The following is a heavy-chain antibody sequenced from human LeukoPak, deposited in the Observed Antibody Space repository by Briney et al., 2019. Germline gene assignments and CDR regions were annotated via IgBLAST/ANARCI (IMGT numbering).Heavy chain of an antibody. J-gene: IGHJ3*02. V-gene: IGHV3-21*01. D-gene: IGHD1-20*01. CDR1: GCTFSTYK. CDR3: ARVLDITGTIFDAFDI. Sequence: GGSLRLSCAASGCTFSTYKMTWVRQAPGEGLEWVSSISGGSTTYMYYADSLKGRFTISRDNAKNSLYLQMDSLRAEDTAVYYCARVLDITGTIFDAFDIWGQGTMVTVSS. CDR2: ISGGSTTYM.